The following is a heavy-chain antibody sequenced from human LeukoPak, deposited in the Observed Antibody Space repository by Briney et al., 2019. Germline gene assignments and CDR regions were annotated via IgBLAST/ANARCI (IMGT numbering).Heavy chain of an antibody. CDR2: IRYDGSNK. J-gene: IGHJ4*02. D-gene: IGHD4-23*01. CDR1: GFTFSNYG. CDR3: AKMGGNRRYYFDY. Sequence: GGSLRLSCAASGFTFSNYGMHWVRQAPGKGLEWVAFIRYDGSNKFYADSVKGRFTISRDNAKNSLYLQMNSLRAEDTALYYCAKMGGNRRYYFDYWGQGTLVTVSS. V-gene: IGHV3-30*02.